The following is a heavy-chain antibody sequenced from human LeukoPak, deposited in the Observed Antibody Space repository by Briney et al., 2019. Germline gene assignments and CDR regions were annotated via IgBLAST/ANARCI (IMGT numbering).Heavy chain of an antibody. V-gene: IGHV4-59*01. Sequence: SETLSLTCTVSGGSISSYYWSWIRQPPGKGLEWIGFIFYSGTTNYNPSLKSRVTISVDTSKNQFSLKLSSVTAADTAAYYCARGGWNKFDYWGQGTLVTVSS. CDR3: ARGGWNKFDY. CDR1: GGSISSYY. CDR2: IFYSGTT. D-gene: IGHD3-22*01. J-gene: IGHJ4*02.